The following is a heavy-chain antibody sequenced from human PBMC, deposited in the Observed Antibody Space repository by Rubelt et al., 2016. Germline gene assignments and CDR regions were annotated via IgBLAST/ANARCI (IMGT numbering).Heavy chain of an antibody. Sequence: EVQLVESGGGLVQPGGSLRLSCAASGFTFSSYWMTWVRQAPGKGLEWVSSISGSGSDTYYADSVRGRFTISRDNSQNTLYLQMSSRGAEDTALYFCAKAPRIAAAAEVFDYWGQGTLVTVSS. CDR1: GFTFSSYW. CDR2: ISGSGSDT. CDR3: AKAPRIAAAAEVFDY. V-gene: IGHV3-23*04. D-gene: IGHD6-13*01. J-gene: IGHJ4*02.